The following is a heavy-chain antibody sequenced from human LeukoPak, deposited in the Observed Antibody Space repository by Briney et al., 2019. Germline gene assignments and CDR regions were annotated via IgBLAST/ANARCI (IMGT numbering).Heavy chain of an antibody. Sequence: GGSLRLSCAASGFTFSNYWMHWVRHVPGKGLVWVSRINPGGSSTTYADSVKGRFTISRDNAKNTLYLQMNSLRAEDTAVYYCARSNQADDDWGQGTLVTVSS. V-gene: IGHV3-74*01. CDR2: INPGGSST. D-gene: IGHD4-11*01. J-gene: IGHJ4*02. CDR3: ARSNQADDD. CDR1: GFTFSNYW.